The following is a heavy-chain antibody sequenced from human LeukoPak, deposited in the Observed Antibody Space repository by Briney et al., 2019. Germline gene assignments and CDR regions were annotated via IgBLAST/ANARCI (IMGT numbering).Heavy chain of an antibody. CDR1: GFTFSSYA. CDR3: AKPRYGDFDLDY. Sequence: PGGSLRLSCAASGFTFSSYAMSWVRQAPGKGLEWVSAISGSGGSTYYADSVKGRFTVSRDNSKNTLYLQMNSLRAEDTAVYYCAKPRYGDFDLDYWGQGTLVTVSS. D-gene: IGHD4-17*01. CDR2: ISGSGGST. V-gene: IGHV3-23*01. J-gene: IGHJ4*02.